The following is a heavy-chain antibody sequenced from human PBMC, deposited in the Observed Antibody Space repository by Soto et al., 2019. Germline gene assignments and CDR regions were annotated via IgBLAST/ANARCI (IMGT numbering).Heavy chain of an antibody. V-gene: IGHV4-4*07. D-gene: IGHD1-1*01. CDR2: IYATGTT. J-gene: IGHJ5*02. CDR3: VRDGTKTLRDWFDP. CDR1: GASISGLY. Sequence: PSETLSLICTVSGASISGLYWSWIRKSAGKGLEWIGRIYATGTTDYNPSLKSRVMMSVDTSKKQFSLKLRSVTAADTAVYYCVRDGTKTLRDWFDPWGQGISVTVSS.